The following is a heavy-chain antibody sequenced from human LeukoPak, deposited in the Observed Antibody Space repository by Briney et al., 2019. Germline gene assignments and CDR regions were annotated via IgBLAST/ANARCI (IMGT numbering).Heavy chain of an antibody. Sequence: SETLSLTCTVSGGSISSSSYYWGWIRQPPGKGLEWIGSIYYSGSTYYNPSLKSRVTISVDTSKNQFSLKLSSVTAADTAVYYCARGPRIVVVPAAIFRSNYYYYMDVWGKGTTVTVSS. CDR2: IYYSGST. CDR1: GGSISSSSYY. J-gene: IGHJ6*03. CDR3: ARGPRIVVVPAAIFRSNYYYYMDV. V-gene: IGHV4-39*01. D-gene: IGHD2-2*02.